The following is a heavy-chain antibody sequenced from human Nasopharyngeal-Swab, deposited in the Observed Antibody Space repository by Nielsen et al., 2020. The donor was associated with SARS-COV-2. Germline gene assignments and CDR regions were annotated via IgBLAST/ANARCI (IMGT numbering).Heavy chain of an antibody. CDR2: VSGDGVTT. V-gene: IGHV3-64*02. D-gene: IGHD2-8*02. Sequence: WIRQPPGKGLEYLSAVSGDGVTTHYADSLKGRFTISRDNSKNTVYLQLGSLTAEDMAVYFCARGTLGIPGVDYWGQGTLVTVSS. CDR3: ARGTLGIPGVDY. J-gene: IGHJ4*02.